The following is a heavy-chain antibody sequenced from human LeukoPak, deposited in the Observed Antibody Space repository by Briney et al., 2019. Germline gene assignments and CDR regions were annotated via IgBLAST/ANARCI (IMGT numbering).Heavy chain of an antibody. CDR1: GFTFSSYW. J-gene: IGHJ4*02. D-gene: IGHD1-26*01. Sequence: GGSLRLPCAASGFTFSSYWMSWVRQAPGKGLEWVANIKQDGSEKYYVDSVKGRFTISRDNAKNSLYLQMNSLRAEDTAVYYCARARRVGATIAYDYWGQGTLVTVSS. CDR3: ARARRVGATIAYDY. CDR2: IKQDGSEK. V-gene: IGHV3-7*01.